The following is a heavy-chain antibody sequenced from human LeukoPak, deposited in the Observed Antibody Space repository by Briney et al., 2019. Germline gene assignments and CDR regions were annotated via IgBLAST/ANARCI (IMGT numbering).Heavy chain of an antibody. D-gene: IGHD2-2*01. J-gene: IGHJ4*02. CDR2: INQNGGEQ. CDR3: VRAQTYAGDY. CDR1: GFTFSTFW. V-gene: IGHV3-7*03. Sequence: GGSLRLSCVASGFTFSTFWMAWVRQAPGKGPEWVANINQNGGEQKYVDSVKGRFIISRDNAKNTLHLQMNSLRVEDMAVYYCVRAQTYAGDYWGQGTLVTVSS.